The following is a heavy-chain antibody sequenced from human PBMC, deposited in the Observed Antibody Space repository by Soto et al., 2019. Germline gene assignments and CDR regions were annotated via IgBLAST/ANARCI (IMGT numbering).Heavy chain of an antibody. J-gene: IGHJ4*02. CDR3: ARVFWTARAFDY. CDR2: IYYSGST. Sequence: QVQLQESGPGLVKPSLTLSLTCTVSGGSISSSGYYWSWIRQHPGKGLEWIGFIYYSGSTYYNPSLKVRLTRSVDTSKNQFSLNLSSVTAADTAVYYCARVFWTARAFDYWGQGTLVTVSS. D-gene: IGHD6-6*01. CDR1: GGSISSSGYY. V-gene: IGHV4-31*03.